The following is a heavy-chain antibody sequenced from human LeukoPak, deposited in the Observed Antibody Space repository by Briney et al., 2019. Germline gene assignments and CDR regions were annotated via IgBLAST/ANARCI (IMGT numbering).Heavy chain of an antibody. Sequence: SETLSLTCAVYGGSFSGYYWSWIRQPPGKGLEWIGEINHSGSTNYNPSLKSRVTISVDKSKNQFSLKLSSVTAADTAVYYCAREMATSFDYWGQGTLVTVSS. J-gene: IGHJ4*02. CDR1: GGSFSGYY. CDR3: AREMATSFDY. D-gene: IGHD5-24*01. V-gene: IGHV4-34*01. CDR2: INHSGST.